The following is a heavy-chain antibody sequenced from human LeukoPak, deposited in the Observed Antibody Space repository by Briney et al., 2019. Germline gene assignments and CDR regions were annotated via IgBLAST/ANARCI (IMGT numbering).Heavy chain of an antibody. V-gene: IGHV1-18*04. Sequence: ASVKVSCKASGYSFTSYGISWVRQAPGQGLEWMGRISVHTGSTNYAQKFQGRVTMTTDTSTSTAYMELRSLRSDDTAVYYCARVRSDYGDFGNYWGQGTLVTVSS. CDR2: ISVHTGST. CDR1: GYSFTSYG. J-gene: IGHJ4*02. CDR3: ARVRSDYGDFGNY. D-gene: IGHD4-17*01.